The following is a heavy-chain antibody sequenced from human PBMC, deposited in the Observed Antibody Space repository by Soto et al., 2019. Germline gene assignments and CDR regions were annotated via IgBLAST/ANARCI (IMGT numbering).Heavy chain of an antibody. CDR1: GGSISSGGYY. CDR2: IYYSGST. Sequence: SETLSLTCTVSGGSISSGGYYWSWIRQHPGKGLEWIGYIYYSGSTYYNPSLKSRVTISVDTSKNQFSLKLSSVTAADTAVYYCARVKVRGVKIDYWGQGTLVTVSS. D-gene: IGHD3-10*01. J-gene: IGHJ4*02. V-gene: IGHV4-31*03. CDR3: ARVKVRGVKIDY.